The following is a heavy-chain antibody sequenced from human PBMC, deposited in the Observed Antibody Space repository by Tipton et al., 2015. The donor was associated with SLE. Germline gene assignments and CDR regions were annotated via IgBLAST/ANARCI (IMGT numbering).Heavy chain of an antibody. J-gene: IGHJ4*02. CDR2: IYVPGDT. CDR1: GFSVTNNY. D-gene: IGHD1/OR15-1a*01. CDR3: AKFEKTTDFYLDS. V-gene: IGHV3-53*01. Sequence: SLRLSCAASGFSVTNNYMSWVRQAPGKGLEWVSVIYVPGDTYYADSVKGRFSISIDKSKKTLFLQMNSLRVDDTATYYCAKFEKTTDFYLDSWGQGTLVSVSS.